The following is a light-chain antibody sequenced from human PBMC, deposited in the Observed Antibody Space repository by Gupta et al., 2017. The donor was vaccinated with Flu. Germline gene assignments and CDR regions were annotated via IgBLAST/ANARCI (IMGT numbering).Light chain of an antibody. CDR2: AAS. CDR3: QQSDSNPPLT. V-gene: IGKV1-39*01. J-gene: IGKJ4*01. CDR1: QSISSY. Sequence: DIQMTQSPSSLSASVGDRVTITCRASQSISSYLNWYQQKPGQAPKLLIYAASSWQSGVPSRFSGSGYGKDVTLTISSRQQEDFASYYCQQSDSNPPLTFGRGTKVDIK.